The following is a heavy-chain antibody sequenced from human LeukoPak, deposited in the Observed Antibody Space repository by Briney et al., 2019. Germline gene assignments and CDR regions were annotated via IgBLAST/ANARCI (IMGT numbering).Heavy chain of an antibody. V-gene: IGHV1-69*04. D-gene: IGHD4-11*01. CDR3: ARDWGTNSNYFGRKEEDY. J-gene: IGHJ4*02. CDR2: IIPILGIA. CDR1: GGTFSSYA. Sequence: ASVKVSCKASGGTFSSYAISWVRQAPGQGLEWMGRIIPILGIANYAQKFQGRVTITADKSTSTAYMELSSLRSEDTAVYYCARDWGTNSNYFGRKEEDYWGQGTLVTVSP.